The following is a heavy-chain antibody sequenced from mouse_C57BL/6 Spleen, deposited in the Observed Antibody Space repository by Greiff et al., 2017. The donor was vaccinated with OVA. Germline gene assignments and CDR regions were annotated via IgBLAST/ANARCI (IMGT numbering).Heavy chain of an antibody. Sequence: DVKLQESGPGLVKPSQSLSLTCSVTGYSITSGYYWNWIRQFPGNKLEWMGYISYDGSNNYNPSLKNRISITRDTSKNQFFLKLNSVTTEDTATYYCARDNDYLDYWGQGTTLTVSS. V-gene: IGHV3-6*01. CDR1: GYSITSGYY. J-gene: IGHJ2*01. D-gene: IGHD2-3*01. CDR2: ISYDGSN. CDR3: ARDNDYLDY.